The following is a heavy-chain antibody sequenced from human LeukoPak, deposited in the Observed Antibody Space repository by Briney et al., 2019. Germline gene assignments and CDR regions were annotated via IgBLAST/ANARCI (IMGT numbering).Heavy chain of an antibody. Sequence: GGSLRLSCAASGFTVSSNYMSWVRQAPGKGLEWVSVIYSGGSTYYADSVKGRFTNSRDNSKNTLYLQMNSLRAEDTAVYYCARDDDSSSSISLGYWGQGTLVTVSS. CDR1: GFTVSSNY. V-gene: IGHV3-53*01. CDR2: IYSGGST. D-gene: IGHD6-6*01. J-gene: IGHJ4*02. CDR3: ARDDDSSSSISLGY.